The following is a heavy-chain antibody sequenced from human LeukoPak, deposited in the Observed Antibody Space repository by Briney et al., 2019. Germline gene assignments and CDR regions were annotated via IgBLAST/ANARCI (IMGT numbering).Heavy chain of an antibody. J-gene: IGHJ4*02. Sequence: GGSLRLSCAASGFTFSSYSMNWVRQAPGKGLEWVSSISSSSNYIYYADSVKGRFTISRDNAKNSLYLQMNNLRAEDTAMYFCARSYYDASGYSCPDYWGQGALVTVSS. V-gene: IGHV3-21*01. CDR1: GFTFSSYS. D-gene: IGHD3-22*01. CDR2: ISSSSNYI. CDR3: ARSYYDASGYSCPDY.